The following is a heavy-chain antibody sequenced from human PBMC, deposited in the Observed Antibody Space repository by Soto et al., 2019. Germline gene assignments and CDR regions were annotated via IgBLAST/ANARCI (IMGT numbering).Heavy chain of an antibody. CDR3: ARGEYYGSGNYFDY. Sequence: SETLSLTCAVSGHSISSGYYWGWIRQPPGKGLEWIGSFYHSGSTHYNPSLKSRVTISVDTSKNQFSLKLSSVTAADTAVYYCARGEYYGSGNYFDYWGQGTLVTVSS. J-gene: IGHJ4*02. D-gene: IGHD3-10*01. CDR1: GHSISSGYY. V-gene: IGHV4-38-2*01. CDR2: FYHSGST.